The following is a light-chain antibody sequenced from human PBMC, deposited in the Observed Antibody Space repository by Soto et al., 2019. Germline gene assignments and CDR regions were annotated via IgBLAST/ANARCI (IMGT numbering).Light chain of an antibody. V-gene: IGKV1-39*01. CDR2: EAS. CDR1: QTISDF. J-gene: IGKJ1*01. Sequence: DIQMTQSPSTLSASVGDRVTITCRASQTISDFLAWYQHKPGEAPKLLIAEASRLESGVPSRFSGSRSGTDFTLTISSLQPEDFATYYCQQSYSAPPTFGQGTKV. CDR3: QQSYSAPPT.